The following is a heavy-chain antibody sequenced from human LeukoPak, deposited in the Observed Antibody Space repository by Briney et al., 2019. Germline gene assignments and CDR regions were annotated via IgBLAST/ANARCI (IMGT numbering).Heavy chain of an antibody. CDR2: ISGSGGST. V-gene: IGHV3-23*01. CDR3: AKDRTYSSGWGDTQGYFDY. CDR1: GFTFSSYA. J-gene: IGHJ4*02. Sequence: PGGSLRLSCAAPGFTFSSYAMSWVRQAPGKGLEWVSAISGSGGSTYYADSVKGRFTISRDNSKNSLYLQMNSLRAEDTALYYCAKDRTYSSGWGDTQGYFDYWGQGTLVTVSS. D-gene: IGHD6-19*01.